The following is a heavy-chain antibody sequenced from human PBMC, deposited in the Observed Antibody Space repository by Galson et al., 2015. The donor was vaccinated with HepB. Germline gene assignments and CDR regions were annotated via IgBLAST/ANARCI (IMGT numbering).Heavy chain of an antibody. D-gene: IGHD3-9*01. CDR3: ARDSIDWSCPDY. Sequence: SLRLSCAASGFTFSNYGMHWVRQAPGKGLEWVAVIWYDGNKKYYGDSVEGRFTISRDNSKSTLYVQMNSLRAEDTAVYYCARDSIDWSCPDYWGQGTLVTVSS. CDR2: IWYDGNKK. J-gene: IGHJ4*02. V-gene: IGHV3-33*01. CDR1: GFTFSNYG.